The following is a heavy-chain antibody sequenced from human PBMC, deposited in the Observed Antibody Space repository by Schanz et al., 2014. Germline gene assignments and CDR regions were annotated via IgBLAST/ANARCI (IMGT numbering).Heavy chain of an antibody. CDR3: ARDRVSFVRGPLGVD. V-gene: IGHV1-18*01. CDR2: ISGYNGDT. J-gene: IGHJ4*02. CDR1: GYPFSNYG. Sequence: QVQLVQSGAEVKKPGASVKVSCKASGYPFSNYGISWLRQAPGQGFEWMGWISGYNGDTNYAPKFQDRVTMTTDTSTGITSLELRNLKSDDTAVYYCARDRVSFVRGPLGVDWGQGTQVIVSS. D-gene: IGHD3-10*01.